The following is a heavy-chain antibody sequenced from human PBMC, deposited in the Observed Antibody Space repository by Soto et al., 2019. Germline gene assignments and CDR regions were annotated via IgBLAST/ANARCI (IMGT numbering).Heavy chain of an antibody. J-gene: IGHJ4*02. D-gene: IGHD3-22*01. Sequence: SETLSLTCTVSGGSFSSYYWSWIRQPPGKGLEWIGYIYYSGSTNYNPSLKSRVTISVDTSKKQFSLKLSSVAAADTAVYYCARLDSSGYYFMLDYWGQGTLVTVSS. V-gene: IGHV4-59*01. CDR3: ARLDSSGYYFMLDY. CDR2: IYYSGST. CDR1: GGSFSSYY.